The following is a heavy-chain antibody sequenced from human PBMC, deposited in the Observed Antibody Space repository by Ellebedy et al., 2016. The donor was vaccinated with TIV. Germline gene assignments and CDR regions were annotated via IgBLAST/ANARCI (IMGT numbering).Heavy chain of an antibody. D-gene: IGHD3-16*01. CDR1: GGAISSYY. CDR3: AAGGIENYFDY. Sequence: SETLSLTCTVSGGAISSYYWSWIRQPPGKGLEWIGYIYYSGSTYYNPSLKSRVTISVDTSKNQFSLKLSSVTAADTAVYYCAAGGIENYFDYWGQGTLVTVSS. J-gene: IGHJ4*02. V-gene: IGHV4-59*06. CDR2: IYYSGST.